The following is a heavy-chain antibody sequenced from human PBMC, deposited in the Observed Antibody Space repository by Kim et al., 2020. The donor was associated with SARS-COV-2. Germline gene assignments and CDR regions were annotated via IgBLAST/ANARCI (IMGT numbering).Heavy chain of an antibody. J-gene: IGHJ5*02. D-gene: IGHD3-10*01. Sequence: SVKVSCKASGGTFSSYAISWVRQAPGQGLEWMGGIIPIFGTANYAQKFQGRVTITADESTSTAYMELSSLRSEDTAVYYCARDQTRYYGSGSYYRRAPFDPWGQGTLVTVSS. V-gene: IGHV1-69*13. CDR2: IIPIFGTA. CDR1: GGTFSSYA. CDR3: ARDQTRYYGSGSYYRRAPFDP.